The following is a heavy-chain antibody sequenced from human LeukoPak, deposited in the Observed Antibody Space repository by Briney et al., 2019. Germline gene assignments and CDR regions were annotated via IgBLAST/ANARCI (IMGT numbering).Heavy chain of an antibody. V-gene: IGHV3-21*01. J-gene: IGHJ6*03. CDR1: GFTFSSYS. CDR2: ISSSSSYI. CDR3: ARDGEQWLVHYYYYYMDV. D-gene: IGHD6-19*01. Sequence: GGSLRLSCAASGFTFSSYSMNWVRQAPGKGLEWVSSISSSSSYIYYADSVKGRFTISRDNSKNTLYLQMNSLRAEDTAVYYCARDGEQWLVHYYYYYMDVWGKGTTVTVSS.